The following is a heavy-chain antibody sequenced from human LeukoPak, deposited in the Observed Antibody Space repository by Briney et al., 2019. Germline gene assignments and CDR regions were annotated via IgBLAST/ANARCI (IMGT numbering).Heavy chain of an antibody. Sequence: PPGGSLRLSCAASGFTFRSYPMHCVPQAPGKGPEWVAVISHDGGNQYYAHSVKGRFTISKDNSRNTPHLQMTSRRTQDTAVYYCARDGVGGSSRWFSIFDYWGQGTLVTVSS. CDR1: GFTFRSYP. D-gene: IGHD6-13*01. CDR3: ARDGVGGSSRWFSIFDY. CDR2: ISHDGGNQ. J-gene: IGHJ4*02. V-gene: IGHV3-30*04.